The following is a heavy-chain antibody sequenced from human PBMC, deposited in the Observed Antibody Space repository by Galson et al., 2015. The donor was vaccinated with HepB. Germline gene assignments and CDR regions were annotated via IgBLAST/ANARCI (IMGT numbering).Heavy chain of an antibody. CDR2: IYYSGST. CDR1: GGSISSYY. V-gene: IGHV4-59*08. J-gene: IGHJ5*02. CDR3: ARGKIEYCSSTSCSNPNWFDP. D-gene: IGHD2-2*01. Sequence: SETLSLTCTVSGGSISSYYWSWIRQPPGKGLEWIGYIYYSGSTNYNPSLKSRVTISVDTSKNQFSLKLSSVTAADTAVYYCARGKIEYCSSTSCSNPNWFDPWGQGTLVTVSS.